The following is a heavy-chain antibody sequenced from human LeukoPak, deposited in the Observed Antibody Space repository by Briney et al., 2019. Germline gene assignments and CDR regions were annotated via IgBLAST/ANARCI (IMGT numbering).Heavy chain of an antibody. V-gene: IGHV3-48*03. J-gene: IGHJ4*02. CDR1: GFRFSSFE. CDR3: AIGGLGSHNQALGH. D-gene: IGHD3-16*01. Sequence: PGGSLRLSCAASGFRFSSFEMSWVRQAPGKGLEWISYISATASTIYYADSVKGRFTISRDNSKNTVYLQMNSLRAEDTAVYYCAIGGLGSHNQALGHWGQGTLVTVSS. CDR2: ISATASTI.